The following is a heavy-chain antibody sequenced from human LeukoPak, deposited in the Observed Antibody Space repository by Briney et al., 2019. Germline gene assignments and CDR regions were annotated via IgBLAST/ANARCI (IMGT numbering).Heavy chain of an antibody. Sequence: HPGGSLRLSCAASGFTFSSYWMHWVRQAPGKGLVWVSRINTDGSSTSYADSVKGRFTISRDNAKNTLYLQMNSLRAEDTAVYYCARDATPYGSGSSLYYYGMDVWDQGTTVTVSS. V-gene: IGHV3-74*01. CDR2: INTDGSST. CDR1: GFTFSSYW. D-gene: IGHD3-10*01. J-gene: IGHJ6*02. CDR3: ARDATPYGSGSSLYYYGMDV.